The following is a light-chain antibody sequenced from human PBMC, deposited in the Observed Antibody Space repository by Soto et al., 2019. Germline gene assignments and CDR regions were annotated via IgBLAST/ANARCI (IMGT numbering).Light chain of an antibody. CDR2: DAS. J-gene: IGKJ5*01. V-gene: IGKV1-5*01. Sequence: DIQMTPSPSTLSAPIVDIFTITFLASQNINNWIAWYQQKPGKAPKFLIYDASTLESGVPSRFSGSGFGTEFSLTISSLQPDDFGSYYCQQPLSYPINCGQGTRREIK. CDR1: QNINNW. CDR3: QQPLSYPIN.